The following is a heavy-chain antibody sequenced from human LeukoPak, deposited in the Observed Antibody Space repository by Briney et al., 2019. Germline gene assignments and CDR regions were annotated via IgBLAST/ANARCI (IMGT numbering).Heavy chain of an antibody. V-gene: IGHV1-69*04. J-gene: IGHJ5*02. CDR1: GGTFSSYA. CDR3: ARDVGSGFLVGATKFYWFDP. CDR2: IIPILGIA. D-gene: IGHD1-26*01. Sequence: GASVKVSCKASGGTFSSYAISWVRQAPGQGLEWMGRIIPILGIANYAQKFQGRVTITADKSTSTAYMELSSLRSEDTAVYYCARDVGSGFLVGATKFYWFDPWGQGTLVTVSS.